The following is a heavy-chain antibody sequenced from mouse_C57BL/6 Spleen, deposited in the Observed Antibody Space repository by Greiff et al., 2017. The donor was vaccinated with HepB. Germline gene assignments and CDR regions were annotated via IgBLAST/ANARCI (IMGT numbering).Heavy chain of an antibody. J-gene: IGHJ4*01. D-gene: IGHD2-4*01. Sequence: VQLKESGAELVKPGASVKLSCTASGFNIKDYYMHWVKQRTEQGLEWIGRIDPEDGETKYAPKFQGKATITADTSSNTAYLQLSSLTSEDTAVYYCALVSYYDDGVYYAMDYWGQGTSVTVSS. V-gene: IGHV14-2*01. CDR3: ALVSYYDDGVYYAMDY. CDR2: IDPEDGET. CDR1: GFNIKDYY.